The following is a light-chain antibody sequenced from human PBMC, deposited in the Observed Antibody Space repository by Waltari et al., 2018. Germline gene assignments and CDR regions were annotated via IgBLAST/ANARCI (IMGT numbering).Light chain of an antibody. CDR1: QSVSSY. CDR3: QQRSNWPIT. J-gene: IGKJ5*01. CDR2: DAS. V-gene: IGKV3-11*01. Sequence: EIVLTQSPATLSLPPGERATLSCRASQSVSSYLAWYQQKPGRAPRLLIYDASSRATGIPARFSGSGSGTDFTLTISSLEPEDFAVYYCQQRSNWPITFGQGTRLEIK.